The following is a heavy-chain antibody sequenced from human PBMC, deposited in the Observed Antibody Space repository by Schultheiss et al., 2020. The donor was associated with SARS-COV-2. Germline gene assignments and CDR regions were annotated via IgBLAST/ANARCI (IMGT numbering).Heavy chain of an antibody. J-gene: IGHJ4*02. D-gene: IGHD2-15*01. V-gene: IGHV4-39*07. CDR2: INHSGRT. Sequence: SQTLSLTCTVSGGSISSISYYWSWIRQPPGKGLEWIGEINHSGRTNYNPSLKSRVTMSVDMSKKQFSLRLRSVTAADTAVYYCARGRGSGQEWGGYWGQGTLVTVSS. CDR1: GGSISSISYY. CDR3: ARGRGSGQEWGGY.